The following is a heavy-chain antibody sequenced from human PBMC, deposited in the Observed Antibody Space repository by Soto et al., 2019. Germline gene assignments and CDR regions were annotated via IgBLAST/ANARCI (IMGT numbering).Heavy chain of an antibody. D-gene: IGHD2-2*01. CDR1: GGSISSGGYY. V-gene: IGHV4-31*03. CDR2: IYYSGST. Sequence: QVQLQESGPGLVKPSQTLSLTCTVSGGSISSGGYYWSWIRQHPGKGLEWIGYIYYSGSTYYNPSLTSRVTISVDTSKNQFSLKLSSVTAADTAAYYCERWVVVVPAAKYYFDYWGQGTLVTVSS. CDR3: ERWVVVVPAAKYYFDY. J-gene: IGHJ4*02.